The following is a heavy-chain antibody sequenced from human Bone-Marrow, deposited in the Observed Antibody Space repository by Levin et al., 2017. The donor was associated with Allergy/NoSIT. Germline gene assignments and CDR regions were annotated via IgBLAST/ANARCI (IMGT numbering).Heavy chain of an antibody. V-gene: IGHV1-8*01. CDR1: GYNFTNND. D-gene: IGHD3-16*01. CDR3: ARGRTYGGNGMDV. Sequence: AASVKVSCKASGYNFTNNDINWVRQANGQGLEWMGWMNPKSGESGYAQKFQGRLTMTRNKSTRTAYMELISLRSEDTAVYYCARGRTYGGNGMDVWGQGTAVIVSS. J-gene: IGHJ6*02. CDR2: MNPKSGES.